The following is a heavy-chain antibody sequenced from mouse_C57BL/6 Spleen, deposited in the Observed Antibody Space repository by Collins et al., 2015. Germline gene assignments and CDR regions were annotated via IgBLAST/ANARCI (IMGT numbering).Heavy chain of an antibody. CDR2: ILPGSGST. J-gene: IGHJ3*01. CDR1: GYTFSSYW. CDR3: ASARYRYDWFAY. Sequence: QVQLQQSGAELMKPGASVKISCKATGYTFSSYWIEWVKQRPGHGLEWIGEILPGSGSTNYNEKFKGKATFTADTSSNTAYMQLSSLTSEDSAVYYCASARYRYDWFAYWGQGTLVTVSA. V-gene: IGHV1-9*01. D-gene: IGHD2-14*01.